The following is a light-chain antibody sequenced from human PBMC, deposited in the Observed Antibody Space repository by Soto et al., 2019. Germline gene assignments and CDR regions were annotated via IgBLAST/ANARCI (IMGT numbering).Light chain of an antibody. V-gene: IGLV2-14*01. CDR1: SSDVGGYSY. J-gene: IGLJ2*01. CDR2: DVN. Sequence: QSVLTQPASVSGSPGQSITISCTGTSSDVGGYSYVSWYQQQPGKAPKLIISDVNSRPSGVSNHFSGSKSGNTASLTISGLQAEDEADYYCSSYTAGPLIFGGGTKLTVL. CDR3: SSYTAGPLI.